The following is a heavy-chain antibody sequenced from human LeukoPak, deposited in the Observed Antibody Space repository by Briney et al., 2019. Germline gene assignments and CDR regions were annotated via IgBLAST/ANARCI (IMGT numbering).Heavy chain of an antibody. J-gene: IGHJ2*01. CDR1: GFTFSSYS. CDR3: ARRSVSRCFDL. V-gene: IGHV3-21*04. Sequence: GGSLRLSCAASGFTFSSYSMNWVRQAPGKGLEWVSSISSSSSYIYYADSVKGRFTISRDNSKNTLDLQMNSLRAEDTAVYYCARRSVSRCFDLWGRGTLITVSS. CDR2: ISSSSSYI.